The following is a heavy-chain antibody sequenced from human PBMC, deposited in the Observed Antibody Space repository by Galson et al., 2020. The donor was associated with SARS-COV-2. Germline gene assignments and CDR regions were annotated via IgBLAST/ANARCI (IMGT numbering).Heavy chain of an antibody. J-gene: IGHJ3*02. V-gene: IGHV2-70*11. Sequence: ESGPTLVKPTQTLTLTCTFSGFSLSSRGMCVSWIRQPPGKALEWLTRIDWDNNPYYNTSLKTRLTISKDTSKNQVVLTMTNMDPVDTATYYGARIVSRTVAGTGRMVAFDSWGQGRMVTFSS. CDR1: GFSLSSRGMC. CDR2: IDWDNNP. D-gene: IGHD6-19*01. CDR3: ARIVSRTVAGTGRMVAFDS.